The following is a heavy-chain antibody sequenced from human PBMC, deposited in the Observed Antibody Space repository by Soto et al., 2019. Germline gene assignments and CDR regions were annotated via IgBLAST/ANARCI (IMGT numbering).Heavy chain of an antibody. J-gene: IGHJ5*02. Sequence: EVQLVESGGGLVKPGGSLRLSCAASGFTFSSYSMNWVRQAPGKGLEWVSPISISSSNIYNADSVKGRFTISRDNAKSSLYLQMKSLRAEDTAVYYCARYGSSNWFDPWGRGTLVTVSS. CDR3: ARYGSSNWFDP. CDR2: ISISSSNI. V-gene: IGHV3-21*01. D-gene: IGHD6-19*01. CDR1: GFTFSSYS.